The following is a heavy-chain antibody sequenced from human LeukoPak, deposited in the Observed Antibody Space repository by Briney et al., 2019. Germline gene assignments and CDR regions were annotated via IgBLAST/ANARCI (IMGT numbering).Heavy chain of an antibody. J-gene: IGHJ3*01. D-gene: IGHD3-3*01. CDR2: INGDGSST. Sequence: GGSLRLSCAASGFTFSGFWMHWVRQAPGKGLVWVSRINGDGSSTNYADSVKGRFTISRDNAKNTLYLQMNSLRAEGTAVYFCASVVGGYYPPVEAFDVWGQGTMVTVSS. V-gene: IGHV3-74*01. CDR3: ASVVGGYYPPVEAFDV. CDR1: GFTFSGFW.